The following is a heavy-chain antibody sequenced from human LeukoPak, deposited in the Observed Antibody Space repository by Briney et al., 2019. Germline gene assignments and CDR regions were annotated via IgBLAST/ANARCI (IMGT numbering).Heavy chain of an antibody. Sequence: SVKVSCKASGGTFSSYAISWVRQAPGQGLEWMGGIIPIFGTANYAQKFQGRVTITADKSTSTAYMELSSLRSEDTAVYYCARGYLYVRYFDLWGRGTLVTVSS. D-gene: IGHD5/OR15-5a*01. CDR1: GGTFSSYA. J-gene: IGHJ2*01. CDR3: ARGYLYVRYFDL. CDR2: IIPIFGTA. V-gene: IGHV1-69*06.